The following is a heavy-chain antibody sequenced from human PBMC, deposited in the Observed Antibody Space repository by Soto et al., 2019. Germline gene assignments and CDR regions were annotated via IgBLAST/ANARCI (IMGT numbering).Heavy chain of an antibody. CDR2: ISAYNGNT. Sequence: ASVKVSCKASGYTFTSYGISWVRQAPGQGLEWMGWISAYNGNTNYAQKLQGRVTMTTDTSTSTAYMELRSLRSDDTAVYYCARALLDYDFWSGYSPAFDDWGQGTLVTVSS. V-gene: IGHV1-18*01. CDR3: ARALLDYDFWSGYSPAFDD. CDR1: GYTFTSYG. D-gene: IGHD3-3*01. J-gene: IGHJ4*02.